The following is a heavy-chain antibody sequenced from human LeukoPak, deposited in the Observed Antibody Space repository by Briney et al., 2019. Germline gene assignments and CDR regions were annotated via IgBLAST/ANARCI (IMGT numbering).Heavy chain of an antibody. D-gene: IGHD5-24*01. Sequence: EGSLRLSCAASGFTFSNYAMSWVRQAPGKGLEWVAVIRGSGGSTYYADSVKGRFTISGDNSKNTLYLQMNSLRAEDTAVYYCAKDYASDMATAPFDYWGQGTLVTVSS. J-gene: IGHJ4*02. CDR1: GFTFSNYA. CDR3: AKDYASDMATAPFDY. V-gene: IGHV3-23*01. CDR2: IRGSGGST.